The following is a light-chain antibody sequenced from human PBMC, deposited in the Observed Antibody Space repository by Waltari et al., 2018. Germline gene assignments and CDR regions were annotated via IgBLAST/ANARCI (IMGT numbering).Light chain of an antibody. V-gene: IGKV3-15*01. CDR3: HQYNEWPHT. CDR2: DSS. Sequence: IVMTQSPATLSVSPGDTATLSCRASHNIRTYLAWYQQNPGQAPRLLMYDSSSRATDFPARFSGSGSGTTFTLTIRSLQSEDYALYYCHQYNEWPHTFGQGTNLAIK. CDR1: HNIRTY. J-gene: IGKJ2*01.